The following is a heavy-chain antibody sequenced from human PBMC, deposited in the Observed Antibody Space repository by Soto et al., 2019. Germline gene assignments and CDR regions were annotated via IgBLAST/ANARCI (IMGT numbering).Heavy chain of an antibody. J-gene: IGHJ6*02. Sequence: QVQLQESGPGLVKPSQTLSLTCTVSGGSISSGGYYWSWIRQHPVKGLEWIGYIYYSGSTYYNPSLKSRVTISVDTSKNQFSMKLSSVTAADTAVYYCARGDLQLWSITNPYYYYYGMDVWGQGTTVTVSS. CDR2: IYYSGST. D-gene: IGHD5-18*01. CDR3: ARGDLQLWSITNPYYYYYGMDV. V-gene: IGHV4-31*03. CDR1: GGSISSGGYY.